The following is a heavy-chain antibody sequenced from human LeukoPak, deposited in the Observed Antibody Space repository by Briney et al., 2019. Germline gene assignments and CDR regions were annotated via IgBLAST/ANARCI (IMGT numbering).Heavy chain of an antibody. Sequence: NPGGSLRLSCASSGFTFNNHSMNWVRQGPGKRLEWVSSISYSGKYIYYADSVRGRFTISRDNAKNSLHLQMSSLRVEDMAVYYCVRGHDVAAAPFDNWGQGTLVTVSS. V-gene: IGHV3-21*01. CDR1: GFTFNNHS. D-gene: IGHD6-13*01. J-gene: IGHJ4*02. CDR3: VRGHDVAAAPFDN. CDR2: ISYSGKYI.